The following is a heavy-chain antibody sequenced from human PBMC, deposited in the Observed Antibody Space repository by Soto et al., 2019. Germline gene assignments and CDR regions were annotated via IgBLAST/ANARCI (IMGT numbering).Heavy chain of an antibody. D-gene: IGHD3-22*01. J-gene: IGHJ5*02. CDR1: GGSISSYY. CDR2: IYTSGST. CDR3: AREDYYDSSGDNWFDP. Sequence: SETLSLTCTVSGGSISSYYWSWIRQPAGKGLEWIGRIYTSGSTNYNPSLKSRVTMSVDTSKNQFSLKLSSVTAAETAVYYCAREDYYDSSGDNWFDPWGQGTLVTVSS. V-gene: IGHV4-4*07.